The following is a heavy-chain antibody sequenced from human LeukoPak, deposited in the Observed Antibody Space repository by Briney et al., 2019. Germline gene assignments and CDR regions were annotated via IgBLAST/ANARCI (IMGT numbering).Heavy chain of an antibody. CDR3: ARDRYSLEPYNWFDP. J-gene: IGHJ5*02. V-gene: IGHV3-30*02. D-gene: IGHD1-14*01. CDR1: GFIFNTYV. CDR2: IRYDGSNK. Sequence: PGGSLRLSCAASGFIFNTYVMHWVRQAPGKGLEWLAFIRYDGSNKNYADSVKGRFTISRDNSKNTLYLQMNSLRAEDTAVYYCARDRYSLEPYNWFDPWGQGTLVTVSS.